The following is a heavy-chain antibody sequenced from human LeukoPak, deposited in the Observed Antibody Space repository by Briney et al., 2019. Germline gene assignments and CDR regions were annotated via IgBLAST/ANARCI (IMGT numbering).Heavy chain of an antibody. CDR1: GGSISSSYY. Sequence: SETLSLTCTVSGGSISSSYYWGWIRQPPGKGLEWIGSIYYSGSTYYNPSLKSRVTISVDTSKNQFSLKLSSVTAADTAVYYCVGGYSTPGFWGQGTLVTVSS. CDR2: IYYSGST. CDR3: VGGYSTPGF. J-gene: IGHJ4*02. D-gene: IGHD6-13*01. V-gene: IGHV4-39*01.